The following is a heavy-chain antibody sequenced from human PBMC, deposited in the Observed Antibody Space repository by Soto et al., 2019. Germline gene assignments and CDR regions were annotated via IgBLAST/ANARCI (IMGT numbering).Heavy chain of an antibody. Sequence: SETLSLTCSVSGGSMSEYFWSWIRQSPGKGLEWIGYIYYLGSTDYNPSLQSRVTISVDTSKRQFSLRLTSVTAADTAVYYCARDGYDGSGSPYPAYWGPGSQVTSPQ. J-gene: IGHJ4*02. D-gene: IGHD3-10*01. V-gene: IGHV4-59*01. CDR1: GGSMSEYF. CDR3: ARDGYDGSGSPYPAY. CDR2: IYYLGST.